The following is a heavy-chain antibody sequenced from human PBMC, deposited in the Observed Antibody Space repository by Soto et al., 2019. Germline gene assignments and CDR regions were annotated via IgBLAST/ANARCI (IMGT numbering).Heavy chain of an antibody. V-gene: IGHV3-23*01. CDR2: ISGSGGST. CDR1: GFTFSSDA. J-gene: IGHJ4*02. CDR3: AKTHSTYYDFWSGYYYFDY. Sequence: GGSLRLSCAASGFTFSSDAMSGVRQAPGKGREWCSAISGSGGSTYYADSVKGRFTISRDNSKNTLYLQMNSLRAEDTAVYYCAKTHSTYYDFWSGYYYFDYWGQGTLVTVSS. D-gene: IGHD3-3*01.